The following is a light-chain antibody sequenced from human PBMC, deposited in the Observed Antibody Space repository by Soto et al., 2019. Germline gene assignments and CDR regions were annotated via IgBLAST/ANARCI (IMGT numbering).Light chain of an antibody. CDR3: KQYYSFPLT. Sequence: DIQMTQSPSSVSASVGDRVTITCRASQGISSWLAWYQQKPGKAHKLLIYDAYSLQSGVQPRFSGSGSGTEFTLTISCLQSEDFATYYCKQYYSFPLTFGQGTRLEIK. J-gene: IGKJ5*01. CDR1: QGISSW. V-gene: IGKV1-12*01. CDR2: DAY.